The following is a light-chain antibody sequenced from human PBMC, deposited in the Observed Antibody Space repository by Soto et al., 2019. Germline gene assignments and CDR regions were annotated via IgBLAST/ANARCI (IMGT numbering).Light chain of an antibody. Sequence: DIQLTQSPPSLSASEGDRVTITCQASHDIKNYLNWYQQKPGKAPKLLISGASTLQGGVPPRVSGSVSGTEFTLTISGLQPGDLATYFCQQTYSTPWTFGQGTKVDI. J-gene: IGKJ1*01. CDR3: QQTYSTPWT. V-gene: IGKV1-39*01. CDR2: GAS. CDR1: HDIKNY.